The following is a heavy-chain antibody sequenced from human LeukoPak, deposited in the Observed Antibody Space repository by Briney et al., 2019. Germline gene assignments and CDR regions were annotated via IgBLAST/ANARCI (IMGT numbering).Heavy chain of an antibody. CDR3: ARSPPLMDV. CDR1: GFTFSSYG. V-gene: IGHV3-33*08. Sequence: GGSLRLSCEASGFTFSSYGMHWVRQAPGKGLEWVAVIWYDGSNKYYADSVKGRFTISRDNSKNTLYLQMNSLRAEDTAVYYCARSPPLMDVWGQGTTVTVSS. CDR2: IWYDGSNK. J-gene: IGHJ6*02.